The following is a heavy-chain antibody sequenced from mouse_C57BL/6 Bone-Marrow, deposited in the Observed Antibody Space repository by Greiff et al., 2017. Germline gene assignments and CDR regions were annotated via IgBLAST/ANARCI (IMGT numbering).Heavy chain of an antibody. CDR3: ARRGWYYSNSFAY. Sequence: QVQLQQPGAELVKPGASVKLSCKASGYTFTSYWMQWVKQRPGQGLEWIGEIDPSDSYTNYNQKFKGKATLTVDTSSSPAYMQLSSLTSEDSAVYYCARRGWYYSNSFAYWGQGTLVTVSA. V-gene: IGHV1-50*01. J-gene: IGHJ3*01. CDR1: GYTFTSYW. D-gene: IGHD2-5*01. CDR2: IDPSDSYT.